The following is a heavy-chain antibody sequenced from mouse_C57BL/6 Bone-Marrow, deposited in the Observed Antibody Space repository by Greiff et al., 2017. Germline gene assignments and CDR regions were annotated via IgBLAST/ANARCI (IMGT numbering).Heavy chain of an antibody. CDR1: GYSFTGYW. CDR2: ILPGSGRT. D-gene: IGHD1-1*01. V-gene: IGHV1-9*01. J-gene: IGHJ2*01. CDR3: ARWILRSWYFDY. Sequence: QVQLQQSGAELMKPGASVKLSCKATGYSFTGYWIEWVKQRPGHGLEWIGEILPGSGRTNYNEKFKGKSTFTADKSSNTDYMQLSSRTTEDSASYYCARWILRSWYFDYWGQGTTLTVSS.